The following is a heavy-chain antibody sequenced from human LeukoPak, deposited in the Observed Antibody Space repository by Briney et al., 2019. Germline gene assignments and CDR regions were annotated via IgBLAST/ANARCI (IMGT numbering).Heavy chain of an antibody. J-gene: IGHJ6*02. CDR3: ARDCAGYDDFWSPGMDV. CDR1: GYTFTSYY. CDR2: INPSGGST. D-gene: IGHD3-3*01. V-gene: IGHV1-46*01. Sequence: ASVQVSCKASGYTFTSYYMHWVRQAPGQGLEWMGIINPSGGSTSYAQKFQGRVTITRDTSTSTVYMELSSLRSEDTAVYYCARDCAGYDDFWSPGMDVWGQGTTVTVSS.